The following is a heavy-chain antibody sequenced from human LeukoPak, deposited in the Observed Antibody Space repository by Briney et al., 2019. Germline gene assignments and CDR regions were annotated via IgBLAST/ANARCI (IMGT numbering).Heavy chain of an antibody. CDR3: VRESSVWVGPGIGRPLDV. J-gene: IGHJ6*04. Sequence: HPGGSLRLSCAVSGLTFSDYWMTWVRQAPGRRLEWVANIREDGSDKQYVDSVQGRFTISRDNAENSLYLQMNSLRAEDTAVYYCVRESSVWVGPGIGRPLDVWGKGTAVTVSS. D-gene: IGHD3-16*01. V-gene: IGHV3-7*01. CDR2: IREDGSDK. CDR1: GLTFSDYW.